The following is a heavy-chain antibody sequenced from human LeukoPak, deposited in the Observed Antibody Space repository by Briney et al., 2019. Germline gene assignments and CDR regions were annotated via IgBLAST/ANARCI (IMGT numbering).Heavy chain of an antibody. D-gene: IGHD3-22*01. Sequence: GASVKVSCKVSGYTLTELSMHWVRQAPGKGLEWMGGFDPEDGETIYALKFQGRVTMTEDTSTDTAYMELSSLRSEDTAVYYCATAPYYYDSSGYYSWGQGTLVTVSS. V-gene: IGHV1-24*01. J-gene: IGHJ4*02. CDR1: GYTLTELS. CDR2: FDPEDGET. CDR3: ATAPYYYDSSGYYS.